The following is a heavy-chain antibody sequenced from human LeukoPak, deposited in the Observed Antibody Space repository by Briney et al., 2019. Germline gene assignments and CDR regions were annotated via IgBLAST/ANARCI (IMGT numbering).Heavy chain of an antibody. V-gene: IGHV3-23*01. Sequence: GGSLRLSCVASGFTFNSYAMYWVRQAPGKGLEWISGIFGSGGSSHYADSVKGRFTISRDNSKNTVYLKLDSLRVEDTAVYYCGKTTVGYSSGRYPGWPVDYWGQGALVTVSS. D-gene: IGHD2-15*01. CDR3: GKTTVGYSSGRYPGWPVDY. J-gene: IGHJ4*02. CDR1: GFTFNSYA. CDR2: IFGSGGSS.